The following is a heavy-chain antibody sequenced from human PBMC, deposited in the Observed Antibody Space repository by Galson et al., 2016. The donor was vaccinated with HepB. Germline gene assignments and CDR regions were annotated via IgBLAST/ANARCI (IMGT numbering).Heavy chain of an antibody. CDR2: INPNNGGL. CDR1: GYMLSDYY. CDR3: ARDSGTSRYWGTWLDP. V-gene: IGHV1-2*02. J-gene: IGHJ5*02. Sequence: SVKVSCKASGYMLSDYYLHWVRQAPGQGLEWMGWINPNNGGLHYAQKFQGRVTLTRDTSTNTGYLEVTRLTSDDTAVYYCARDSGTSRYWGTWLDPWGQGTLVTVAS. D-gene: IGHD3-16*01.